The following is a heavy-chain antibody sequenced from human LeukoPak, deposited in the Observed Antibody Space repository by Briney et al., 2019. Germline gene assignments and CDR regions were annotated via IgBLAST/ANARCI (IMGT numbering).Heavy chain of an antibody. CDR1: GGSMSADH. CDR2: VYYSGNT. Sequence: SETLSLTCTVSGGSMSADHWNWIRQPPGKGLEWIGYVYYSGNTNYNPSLKSRVNISIDTSKNQFSLKLSSVTAADTAVYYCARRNDFGIWGQGTMVTVSS. J-gene: IGHJ3*02. CDR3: ARRNDFGI. V-gene: IGHV4-59*12.